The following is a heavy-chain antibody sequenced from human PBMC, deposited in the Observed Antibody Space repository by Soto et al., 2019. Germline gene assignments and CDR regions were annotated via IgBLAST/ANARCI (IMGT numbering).Heavy chain of an antibody. Sequence: QVYLVQSGAEVKKPGSSVKISCKACGGIFSSNTINWVRQAAGQGLEWMGGIIPLFGTANYAEKFKGRVITDADKSTKTAYMELTTLRAEDTAVYYCASKAACGGVYSDFESWGQGNLLTV. V-gene: IGHV1-69*06. CDR1: GGIFSSNT. J-gene: IGHJ4*02. D-gene: IGHD2-21*01. CDR2: IIPLFGTA. CDR3: ASKAACGGVYSDFES.